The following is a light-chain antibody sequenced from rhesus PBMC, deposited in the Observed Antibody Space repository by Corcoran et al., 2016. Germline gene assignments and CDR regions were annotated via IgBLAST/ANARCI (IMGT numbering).Light chain of an antibody. CDR2: DAS. V-gene: IGKV3-24*04. CDR1: QSVGSN. Sequence: ETVVTQSPATLSLSPGERATLSCRASQSVGSNLAWYQQKPGQAPKLFIFDASSRATGIPDRFRGGGSGTEFTLTISSLEPEDVGVYYCQQYNDWNSFGQGTKVEIK. J-gene: IGKJ2*01. CDR3: QQYNDWNS.